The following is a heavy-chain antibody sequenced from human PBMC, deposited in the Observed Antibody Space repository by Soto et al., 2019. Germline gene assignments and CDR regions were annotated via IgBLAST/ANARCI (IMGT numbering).Heavy chain of an antibody. J-gene: IGHJ4*02. D-gene: IGHD6-19*01. V-gene: IGHV3-33*01. CDR2: IWYDGSNK. CDR3: ARAGRYSSGASYFDY. Sequence: HPGGSLRLSCAASGFTFSSYGMHWVRQAPGKGLEWVAVIWYDGSNKYYADSVKGRFTISRDNSKNTLYLQMNSLRAEDTAVYYCARAGRYSSGASYFDYWGQGTLVTVSS. CDR1: GFTFSSYG.